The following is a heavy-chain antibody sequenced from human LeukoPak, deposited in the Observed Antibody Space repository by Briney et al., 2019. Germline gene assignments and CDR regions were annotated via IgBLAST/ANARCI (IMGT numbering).Heavy chain of an antibody. V-gene: IGHV4-61*02. CDR3: VSQFHYYMDV. CDR1: GDSINSCSYY. CDR2: IYASGST. D-gene: IGHD2-21*01. J-gene: IGHJ6*03. Sequence: TLSLTCTVSGDSINSCSYYWSWIRQPAGKGLEWIGRIYASGSTNYNPSLKSRVTISVDTSKNQFSLRLSSTTAADTAVYYCVSQFHYYMDVWGKGTTVTVSS.